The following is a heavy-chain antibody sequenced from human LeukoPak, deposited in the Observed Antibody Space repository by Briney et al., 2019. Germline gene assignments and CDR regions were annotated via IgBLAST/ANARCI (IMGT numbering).Heavy chain of an antibody. D-gene: IGHD3-3*01. Sequence: GGSFRLSCAASGFTISDYEMNWVRQAPGKGLEWISYISGSASTIYSADSVKGRFTISRDNAKNSLYLQMNSLGAEDTAVYYCARLEWFGDMGFYYYAMDVWGKGTTVTVSS. CDR1: GFTISDYE. CDR2: ISGSASTI. J-gene: IGHJ6*04. CDR3: ARLEWFGDMGFYYYAMDV. V-gene: IGHV3-48*03.